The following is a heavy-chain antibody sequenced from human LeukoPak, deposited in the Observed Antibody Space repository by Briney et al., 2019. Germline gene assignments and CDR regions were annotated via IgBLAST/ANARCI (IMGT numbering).Heavy chain of an antibody. J-gene: IGHJ6*02. V-gene: IGHV1-46*01. CDR1: GYTFTSYY. Sequence: GASVKVSCKASGYTFTSYYMHWVRQAPGQGLEWMGIINSSGGSTSYAQKFQGRVTMTRDTSTSTVYMELSSLRSEDTAVYYCARDPHHDFWSGYYLNYYYGMDVWGQGTTATVSS. CDR2: INSSGGST. CDR3: ARDPHHDFWSGYYLNYYYGMDV. D-gene: IGHD3-3*01.